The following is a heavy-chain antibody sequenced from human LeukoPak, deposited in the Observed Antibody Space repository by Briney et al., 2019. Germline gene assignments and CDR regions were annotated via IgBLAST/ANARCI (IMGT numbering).Heavy chain of an antibody. CDR1: GYTFTSYA. J-gene: IGHJ3*02. CDR3: ARGASRDAYIKHAFDI. Sequence: GASVKVSCKASGYTFTSYAMNWVRQATGQGLEWMGWMNPNSGNTGYAQKFQDRVTMTSNTSISTAYMELSSLRSEDTAVCYCARGASRDAYIKHAFDIWGQGTMVTVSS. CDR2: MNPNSGNT. D-gene: IGHD5-24*01. V-gene: IGHV1-8*02.